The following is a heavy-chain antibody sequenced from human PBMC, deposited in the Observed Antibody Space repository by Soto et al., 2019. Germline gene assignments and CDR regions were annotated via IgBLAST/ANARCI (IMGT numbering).Heavy chain of an antibody. J-gene: IGHJ4*02. V-gene: IGHV3-53*01. Sequence: PGGSLRLSCSVAGFTVSDSMSWVRQAPGKGLECVSFIHSDGSTHYTDSVRGRFTISRDNSKNTLYLQMDRLRVDDTAVNFCARDASGPFDYWGQGTMVTVYS. CDR2: IHSDGST. CDR1: GFTVSDS. D-gene: IGHD6-19*01. CDR3: ARDASGPFDY.